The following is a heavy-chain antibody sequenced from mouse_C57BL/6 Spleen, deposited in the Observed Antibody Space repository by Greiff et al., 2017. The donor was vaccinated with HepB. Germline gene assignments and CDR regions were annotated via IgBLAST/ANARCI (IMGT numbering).Heavy chain of an antibody. D-gene: IGHD1-1*01. CDR2: ISSGSSTI. J-gene: IGHJ2*01. CDR1: GFTFSDYG. Sequence: EVKLMESGGGLVKPGGSLKLSCAASGFTFSDYGMHWVRQAPEKGLEWVAYISSGSSTIYYADTVKGRFTISRDNAKNTLFLQMPSLRSEDTAMYYCARGTTVVADYWGQGTTLTVSS. V-gene: IGHV5-17*01. CDR3: ARGTTVVADY.